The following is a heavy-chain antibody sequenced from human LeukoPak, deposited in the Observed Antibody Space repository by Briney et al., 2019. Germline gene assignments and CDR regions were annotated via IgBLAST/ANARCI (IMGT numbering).Heavy chain of an antibody. J-gene: IGHJ6*03. CDR2: IYYSGST. D-gene: IGHD6-13*01. CDR1: GGSISSGGYY. V-gene: IGHV4-31*03. CDR3: ARDSSSRGFYYMDV. Sequence: TPSQTLSLTCTVSGGSISSGGYYWSWIRQHPGKGLEWIGYIYYSGSTNYNPSLKSRVTMSIDTSKNQFSLKLSSVTAADTAVYFCARDSSSRGFYYMDVWGKGTTVTVSS.